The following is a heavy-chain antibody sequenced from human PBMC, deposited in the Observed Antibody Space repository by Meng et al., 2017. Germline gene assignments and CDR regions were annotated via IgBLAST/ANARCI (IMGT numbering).Heavy chain of an antibody. V-gene: IGHV3-30*01. J-gene: IGHJ1*01. CDR1: GLTFSSYA. CDR3: ARGRARYEYFQH. CDR2: ISYDGSNK. D-gene: IGHD6-6*01. Sequence: GGSLSPSCAASGLTFSSYAMPWVRQAPGKGLEWVAVISYDGSNKYYADSVKGRFTISRDNSKNTLYLQMNSLRAEDTAVYYCARGRARYEYFQHWGQGTLVTVSS.